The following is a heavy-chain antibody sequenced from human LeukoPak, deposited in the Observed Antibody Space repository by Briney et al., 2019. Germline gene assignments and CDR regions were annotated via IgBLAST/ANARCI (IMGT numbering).Heavy chain of an antibody. Sequence: SETLSLTCAVYGGSFSGYYWSWIRQPPGKGLEWIGEINYSGSTNYNPSLKSRVTISVDTSKNQFSLKLSSVTAADTAVYYCARGISGSPFDYWGQRTLVTVSS. V-gene: IGHV4-34*01. CDR1: GGSFSGYY. CDR2: INYSGST. J-gene: IGHJ4*02. CDR3: ARGISGSPFDY. D-gene: IGHD3-10*01.